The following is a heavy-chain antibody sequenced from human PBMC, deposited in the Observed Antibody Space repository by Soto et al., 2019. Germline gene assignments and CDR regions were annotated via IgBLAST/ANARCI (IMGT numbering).Heavy chain of an antibody. J-gene: IGHJ1*01. V-gene: IGHV1-18*01. CDR2: ISAYNGNT. CDR1: GYTFTSYG. Sequence: GASVKVSCTASGYTFTSYGISWVRQAPGQGLEWMGWISAYNGNTNYAQKLQGRVTMTTDTSTSTAYMELRSLRSDDTAVYYCARVYGSGTSAEYFQHWGQGTLVTVSS. D-gene: IGHD3-10*01. CDR3: ARVYGSGTSAEYFQH.